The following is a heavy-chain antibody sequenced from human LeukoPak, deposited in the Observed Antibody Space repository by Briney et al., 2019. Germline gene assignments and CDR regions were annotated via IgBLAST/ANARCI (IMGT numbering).Heavy chain of an antibody. CDR1: AYTFTSYG. CDR2: ISAYNGNT. J-gene: IGHJ4*02. V-gene: IGHV1-18*01. Sequence: ASVKVSCKASAYTFTSYGISWVRQAPGQGLEWMGWISAYNGNTNYAQKLQGRVTMTTDTSTSTAYMELRSLRSDDTAVYYCARVLGTHGPVEHPDYWGQGTLVTVSS. CDR3: ARVLGTHGPVEHPDY. D-gene: IGHD7-27*01.